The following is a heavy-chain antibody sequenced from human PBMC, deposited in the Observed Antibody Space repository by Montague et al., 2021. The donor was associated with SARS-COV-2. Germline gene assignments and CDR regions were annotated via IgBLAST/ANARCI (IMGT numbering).Heavy chain of an antibody. D-gene: IGHD3-22*01. CDR3: ARARIAMIVVVNAFDI. CDR1: GGSISSGGYY. J-gene: IGHJ3*02. Sequence: TLSLTCTVSGGSISSGGYYWSWIRQHPGKGLEWIGYIYYSGSTYYNPSLKSRVTISVDTSKNQFSLKLSSVTAADTAVYYCARARIAMIVVVNAFDIWGQGTMVTVSS. V-gene: IGHV4-31*03. CDR2: IYYSGST.